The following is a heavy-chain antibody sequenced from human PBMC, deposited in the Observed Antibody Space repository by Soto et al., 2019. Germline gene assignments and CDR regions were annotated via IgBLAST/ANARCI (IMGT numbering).Heavy chain of an antibody. Sequence: ASVKVSCKASGYTFTSYGISWVRPAPARGREWMGWVSAYNGNTNYAQKPQGRVTMTTDTATSTGYMELGSLRSDDTAVYFCARRARDYATPFGYCGPGTLVTAAS. J-gene: IGHJ4*02. CDR1: GYTFTSYG. V-gene: IGHV1-18*01. CDR3: ARRARDYATPFGY. D-gene: IGHD4-17*01. CDR2: VSAYNGNT.